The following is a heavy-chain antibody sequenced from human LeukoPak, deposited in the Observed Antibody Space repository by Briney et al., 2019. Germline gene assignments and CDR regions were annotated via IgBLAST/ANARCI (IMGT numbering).Heavy chain of an antibody. CDR1: GYTFTSYG. V-gene: IGHV1-18*01. J-gene: IGHJ4*02. CDR3: ARDPPAGSGPMTTVYLNPDY. Sequence: ASVKVSCKASGYTFTSYGISWVRQAPGQGLEWMGWISAYNGNTNYAQKLQGRVTMTTDTSTSAAYMELRSLRSDDTAVYYCARDPPAGSGPMTTVYLNPDYSGQGTLVTVSS. D-gene: IGHD4-17*01. CDR2: ISAYNGNT.